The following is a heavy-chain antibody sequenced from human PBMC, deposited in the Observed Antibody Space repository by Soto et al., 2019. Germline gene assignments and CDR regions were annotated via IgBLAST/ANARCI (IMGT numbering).Heavy chain of an antibody. CDR3: AKVYCSGGSCYSPGTLWFDP. Sequence: QAPRQMLELMAWINAGNSNTKYSHNFQGRVTITMDTSASTAYMEMSSLRSEDTAVYYWAKVYCSGGSCYSPGTLWFDPWGKGTRVTV. V-gene: IGHV1-3*01. CDR2: INAGNSNT. J-gene: IGHJ5*02. D-gene: IGHD2-15*01.